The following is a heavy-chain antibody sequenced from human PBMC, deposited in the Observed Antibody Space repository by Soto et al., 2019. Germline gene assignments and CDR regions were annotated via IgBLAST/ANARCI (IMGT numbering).Heavy chain of an antibody. V-gene: IGHV1-3*01. CDR1: GYTFTSYA. CDR3: ARDRGIAVAGTGWFDP. D-gene: IGHD6-19*01. Sequence: GASVKVSCKASGYTFTSYAMHWVRQAPGQRLELMGWINAGNGNTKYSQKFQGRVTITRDTSASTAYMELSSLRSEDTAVYYCARDRGIAVAGTGWFDPWGQGTLVTVSS. CDR2: INAGNGNT. J-gene: IGHJ5*02.